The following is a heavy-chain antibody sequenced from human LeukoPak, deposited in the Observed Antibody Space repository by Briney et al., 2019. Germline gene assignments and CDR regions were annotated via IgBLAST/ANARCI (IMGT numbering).Heavy chain of an antibody. Sequence: PGRSLRLSCADSGFTFSSYAMHWVRQAPGKGLERVAVISYDGSYKYYADSVKGRFTISRDNSKNTLYLQMNSLRAEDTAVYYCARDQPYYYGMDVWGQGTTVTVSS. J-gene: IGHJ6*02. V-gene: IGHV3-30-3*01. CDR1: GFTFSSYA. CDR3: ARDQPYYYGMDV. CDR2: ISYDGSYK.